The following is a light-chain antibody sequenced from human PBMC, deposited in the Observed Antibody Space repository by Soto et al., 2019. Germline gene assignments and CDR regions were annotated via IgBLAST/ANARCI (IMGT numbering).Light chain of an antibody. CDR2: GAS. CDR3: QQYGSLWT. Sequence: EIVLKQSPGTLSLSPGERATLSCRASQSVSSSYLAWYQQKPGQAPRLLIYGASSRATGIPDRFSGSGSGTDFTVNISRLEPEDFAVYYCQQYGSLWTFGQGTKVEIK. CDR1: QSVSSSY. V-gene: IGKV3-20*01. J-gene: IGKJ1*01.